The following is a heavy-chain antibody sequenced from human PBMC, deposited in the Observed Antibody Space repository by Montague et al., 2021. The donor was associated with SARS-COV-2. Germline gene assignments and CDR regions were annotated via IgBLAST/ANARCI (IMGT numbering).Heavy chain of an antibody. J-gene: IGHJ3*02. D-gene: IGHD5-12*01. CDR1: GGSISSSNYY. CDR2: IYDSGST. CDR3: SRRGRKLLPVATTIGGFDI. Sequence: SETLSLTCTVSGGSISSSNYYWDWIRQPPGKGLEWIGSIYDSGSTYYNPSLKSQVTITVDTSKNHVSLKLSSVTAADTAVYYCSRRGRKLLPVATTIGGFDIGGQGKMVTVGS. V-gene: IGHV4-39*02.